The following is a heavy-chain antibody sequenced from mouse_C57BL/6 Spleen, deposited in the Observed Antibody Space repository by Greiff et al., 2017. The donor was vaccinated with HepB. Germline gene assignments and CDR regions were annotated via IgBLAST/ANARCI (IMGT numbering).Heavy chain of an antibody. CDR2: IDPSDSET. Sequence: QVQLQQPGAELVRPGSSVKLSCKASGYTFTSYWMHWVKQRPIQGLEWIGNIDPSDSETHYNQKFKDKATLTVDKSSSTAYMQLSSLTSEDSAVYYCARVGPLPYDFDYWGQGTTLTVSS. CDR1: GYTFTSYW. J-gene: IGHJ2*01. D-gene: IGHD1-1*01. V-gene: IGHV1-52*01. CDR3: ARVGPLPYDFDY.